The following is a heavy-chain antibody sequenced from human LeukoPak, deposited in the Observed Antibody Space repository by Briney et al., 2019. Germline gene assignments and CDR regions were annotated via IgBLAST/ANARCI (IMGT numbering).Heavy chain of an antibody. V-gene: IGHV3-23*01. J-gene: IGHJ4*02. CDR2: ISRRDDYT. Sequence: GGSLRLSCAASGFAFSSYAMSWVRQPPGEGLEWVSVISRRDDYTYYADSVKGRFTISRDNSKNTLYLQMNTLRAEDTAVYYCANDYRSGSFHDFWGQGTLVTVSS. CDR3: ANDYRSGSFHDF. CDR1: GFAFSSYA. D-gene: IGHD3-10*01.